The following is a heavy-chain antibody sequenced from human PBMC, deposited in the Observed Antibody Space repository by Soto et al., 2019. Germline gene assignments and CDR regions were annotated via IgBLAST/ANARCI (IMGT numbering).Heavy chain of an antibody. CDR1: SASISSNNYY. CDR2: IYFSGST. Sequence: SETLSLTCTVSSASISSNNYYWGWVRQPPGKGLEWIGSIYFSGSTYYNPSLKSRVTISLDTSKNQLSLNLRSVTAADTAVYYCASPAGADYTFDYWGQGILVTVSS. J-gene: IGHJ4*02. D-gene: IGHD4-4*01. V-gene: IGHV4-39*01. CDR3: ASPAGADYTFDY.